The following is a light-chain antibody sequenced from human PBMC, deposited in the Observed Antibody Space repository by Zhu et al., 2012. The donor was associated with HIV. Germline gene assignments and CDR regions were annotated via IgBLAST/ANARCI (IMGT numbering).Light chain of an antibody. CDR1: QGISNY. Sequence: DALLTQSPSSLSASVGDTVTITCRASQGISNYLAWYQQKPGKPPTLLIFEAYTLQSGVPSRFSGTRSGTEFTLTISSLQPEDFATYYCQKYNSAPRTFGQGTRVEVK. CDR3: QKYNSAPRT. V-gene: IGKV1-27*01. J-gene: IGKJ1*01. CDR2: EAY.